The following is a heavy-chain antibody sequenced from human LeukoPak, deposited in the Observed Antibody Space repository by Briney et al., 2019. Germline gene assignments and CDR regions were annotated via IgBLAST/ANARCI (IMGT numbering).Heavy chain of an antibody. CDR2: ISYDGSNK. V-gene: IGHV3-30-3*01. Sequence: PGRSLRLSCAASGFTFSSYAMHWVRQAPGKGLEWVAVISYDGSNKYYADSVKGRFTISRDNSKNTLYLQMNSLRAEDTAVYYCARDWAPMVRDSRFDPWGQGTLVTVSS. CDR3: ARDWAPMVRDSRFDP. D-gene: IGHD3-10*01. CDR1: GFTFSSYA. J-gene: IGHJ5*02.